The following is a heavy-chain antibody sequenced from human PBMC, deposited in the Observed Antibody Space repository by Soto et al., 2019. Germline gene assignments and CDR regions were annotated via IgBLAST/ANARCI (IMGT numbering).Heavy chain of an antibody. J-gene: IGHJ4*02. Sequence: SETLSLTCTVSGGSISSYYWSWIRQPPGKGLEWIGYIYYSGSTNYNPSPKSRVTISVDTSKNQFSLKLSSVTAADTAVYYCARGVVVPAALDYWGQGTLVTVS. CDR3: ARGVVVPAALDY. CDR1: GGSISSYY. D-gene: IGHD2-2*01. V-gene: IGHV4-59*01. CDR2: IYYSGST.